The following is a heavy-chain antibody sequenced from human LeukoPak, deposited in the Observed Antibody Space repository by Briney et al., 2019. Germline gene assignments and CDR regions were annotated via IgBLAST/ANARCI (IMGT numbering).Heavy chain of an antibody. D-gene: IGHD1-7*01. CDR1: GYTFTSYY. V-gene: IGHV1-46*01. J-gene: IGHJ6*02. Sequence: ASVKVSCKASGYTFTSYYMHWVRQAPGQGLEWMGIINPSGGSTSYAQKFQGRVTMTRDTSTSTVYMELSSLRSEDTAVYYCAREFIAGTTYYYYGMDVWGQGTTVTVSS. CDR3: AREFIAGTTYYYYGMDV. CDR2: INPSGGST.